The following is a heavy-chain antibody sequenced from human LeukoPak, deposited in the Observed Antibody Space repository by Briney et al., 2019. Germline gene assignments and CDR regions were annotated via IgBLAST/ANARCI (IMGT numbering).Heavy chain of an antibody. J-gene: IGHJ4*02. V-gene: IGHV3-30*18. D-gene: IGHD6-13*01. CDR2: ISYDGSNK. CDR3: AKGDRLNVAAAVDY. CDR1: RFTFSSYG. Sequence: PGGSLRLSCAASRFTFSSYGMHWVRQAPGKGLEWVAVISYDGSNKYYADSVKGRFTISRDNSKNTLYLQMNSLRAEDTALYYCAKGDRLNVAAAVDYWGQGTLVTVSS.